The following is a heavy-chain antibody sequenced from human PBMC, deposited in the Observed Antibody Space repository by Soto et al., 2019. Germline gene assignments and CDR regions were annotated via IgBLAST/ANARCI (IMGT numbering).Heavy chain of an antibody. J-gene: IGHJ4*02. CDR2: FYYTGTT. D-gene: IGHD2-8*02. Sequence: AETLSLTCTVSGASLSSGSYCLSWIRQPPGKGLEWIGYFYYTGTTKYNPSLESRVTISADTSKNQFSLNLTSVTAADTAVYYCARISYWVKDYWGQGALVTVSS. CDR1: GASLSSGSYC. V-gene: IGHV4-61*01. CDR3: ARISYWVKDY.